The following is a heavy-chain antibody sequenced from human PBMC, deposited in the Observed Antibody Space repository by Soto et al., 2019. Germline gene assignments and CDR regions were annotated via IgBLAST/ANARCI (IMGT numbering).Heavy chain of an antibody. CDR3: ARHRRPIVVVAATPVLSWDY. J-gene: IGHJ4*02. CDR2: IYYSGST. CDR1: GGSISSSSYY. Sequence: SETLSLTCTVSGGSISSSSYYWGWIRQPPGKGLEWIGSIYYSGSTYYNPSLKSRVTISVDTSKNQFSLKLSSVTAADTAVYYCARHRRPIVVVAATPVLSWDYWGQGTLVTVSS. V-gene: IGHV4-39*01. D-gene: IGHD2-15*01.